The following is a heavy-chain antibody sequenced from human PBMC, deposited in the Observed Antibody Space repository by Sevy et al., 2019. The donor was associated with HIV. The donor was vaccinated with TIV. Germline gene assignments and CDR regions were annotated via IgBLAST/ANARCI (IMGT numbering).Heavy chain of an antibody. J-gene: IGHJ5*02. CDR2: IYYTGTT. Sequence: SETLSLTCTVSGGSISAYYWTWIWQPPGKRLEYIGYIYYTGTTNYNPSLKSRVTISVDTSKNQFSLKLSSVTAADTAIYYCARAPPVRSGDDSLNWFDPWGQGTLVTVSS. V-gene: IGHV4-59*01. CDR1: GGSISAYY. D-gene: IGHD5-12*01. CDR3: ARAPPVRSGDDSLNWFDP.